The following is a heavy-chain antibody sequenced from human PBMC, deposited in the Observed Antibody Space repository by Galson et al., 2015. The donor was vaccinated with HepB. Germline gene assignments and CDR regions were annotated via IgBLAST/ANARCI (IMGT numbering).Heavy chain of an antibody. CDR3: AKDTRGYCSGGSCYSRRGDAFDI. CDR2: INSDGSRT. J-gene: IGHJ3*02. V-gene: IGHV3-74*01. Sequence: SLRLSCAASGFTFSSHWMHWVRQAPGKGLVWVSRINSDGSRTNYADSVKGRFTISRDNSKNTLYLQMNSLRAEDTAVYYCAKDTRGYCSGGSCYSRRGDAFDIWGQGTMVTVSS. CDR1: GFTFSSHW. D-gene: IGHD2-15*01.